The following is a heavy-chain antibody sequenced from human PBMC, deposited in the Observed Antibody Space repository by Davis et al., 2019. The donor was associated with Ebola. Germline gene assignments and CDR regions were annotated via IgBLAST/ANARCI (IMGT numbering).Heavy chain of an antibody. V-gene: IGHV3-48*02. J-gene: IGHJ4*02. CDR2: ISGSTGAK. D-gene: IGHD1-26*01. Sequence: GESLKISCAASGFTFSTFNMNWVRQAPGKGLEWVSFISGSTGAKYYADSVKGRFTISRDNAKKSLYLQMNSLRDEDTAIYYCARDITVGAFSLDHWGQGTLVTVSS. CDR1: GFTFSTFN. CDR3: ARDITVGAFSLDH.